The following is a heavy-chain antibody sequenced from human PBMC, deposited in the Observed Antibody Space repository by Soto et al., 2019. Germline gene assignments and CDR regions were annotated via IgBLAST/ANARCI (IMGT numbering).Heavy chain of an antibody. D-gene: IGHD6-13*01. V-gene: IGHV3-21*01. CDR3: ARGKQLVQVDY. CDR1: GFTFSSYS. CDR2: ISSSSSYI. J-gene: IGHJ4*02. Sequence: GGSLRLSCAASGFTFSSYSMNWVRQAPGKGLEWVSSISSSSSYIYYADSVKGRFTISRDNAKNSLYLQMNSLRAEDTAVYYCARGKQLVQVDYWGQGTLATVSS.